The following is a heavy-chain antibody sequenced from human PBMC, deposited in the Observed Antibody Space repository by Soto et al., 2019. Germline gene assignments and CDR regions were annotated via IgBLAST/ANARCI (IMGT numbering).Heavy chain of an antibody. Sequence: GGSLRLSCAASGFTFSSYAMHWVRQAPGKGLEWVAVISYDGSNKYYADSVKGRFTISSDNSKNTLSLQMNSLRAEDTAVYYCARDYPAGAANGDDYYYYYGMDVWGQGTTVTVSS. J-gene: IGHJ6*02. V-gene: IGHV3-30-3*01. D-gene: IGHD1-26*01. CDR1: GFTFSSYA. CDR3: ARDYPAGAANGDDYYYYYGMDV. CDR2: ISYDGSNK.